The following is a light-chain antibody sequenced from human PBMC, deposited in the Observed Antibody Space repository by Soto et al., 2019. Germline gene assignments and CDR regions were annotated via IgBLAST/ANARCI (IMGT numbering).Light chain of an antibody. CDR2: GAS. CDR3: QLYDSSPT. Sequence: EIVLTQSPGTLSLSARERATLSCRASQSVASGYLAWYQQKPGQAPTVLIYGASSRAAGIPDRFSGSGSGTDFTLTISRLEPEDSAVYYCQLYDSSPTFGQGTKVEIK. V-gene: IGKV3-20*01. J-gene: IGKJ1*01. CDR1: QSVASGY.